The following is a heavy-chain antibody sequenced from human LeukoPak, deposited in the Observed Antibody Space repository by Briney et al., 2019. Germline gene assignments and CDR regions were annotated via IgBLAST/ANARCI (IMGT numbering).Heavy chain of an antibody. J-gene: IGHJ6*02. CDR3: ARVSDYDFWSGYYLGYYYYGMDV. CDR2: ISAYNGNT. V-gene: IGHV1-18*01. Sequence: EASVKVSCKASGYTFTSYGISWVRQAPGQGREWMGWISAYNGNTNYGQKLQGRVTMTTDTSTSTAYMELRSLRSDDTAVYYCARVSDYDFWSGYYLGYYYYGMDVWGQGTTVTVSS. D-gene: IGHD3-3*01. CDR1: GYTFTSYG.